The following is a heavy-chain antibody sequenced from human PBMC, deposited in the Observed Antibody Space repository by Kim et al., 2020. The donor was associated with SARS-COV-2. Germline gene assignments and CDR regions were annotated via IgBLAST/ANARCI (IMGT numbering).Heavy chain of an antibody. CDR3: ARASDPDY. CDR1: GYNFNDHY. V-gene: IGHV1-2*02. Sequence: ASVKVSCKASGYNFNDHYIHWVRQAPGQGLERMGWINPNGAETKYSEKFHGRVSMTRDTSINTAYVELYSLSSDDTAVYYCARASDPDYWGQGTLVTVSS. J-gene: IGHJ4*02. CDR2: INPNGAET.